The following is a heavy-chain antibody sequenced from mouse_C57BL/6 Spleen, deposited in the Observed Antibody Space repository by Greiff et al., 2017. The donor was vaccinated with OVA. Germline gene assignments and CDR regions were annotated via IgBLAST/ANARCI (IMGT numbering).Heavy chain of an antibody. CDR1: GYAFSSYW. CDR2: IYPGDGDT. V-gene: IGHV1-80*01. CDR3: ARGGGVYYDY. J-gene: IGHJ2*01. Sequence: QVQLQQSGAELVKPGASVKISCKASGYAFSSYWMTWVKQRPGKGLEWIGQIYPGDGDTNYNGKFKGKATLTADKSSSTAYMQLSSLTSEDSAVYYCARGGGVYYDYWGQGTTLTASS.